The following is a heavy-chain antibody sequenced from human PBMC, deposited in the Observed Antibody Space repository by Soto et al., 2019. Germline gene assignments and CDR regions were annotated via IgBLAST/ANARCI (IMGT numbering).Heavy chain of an antibody. J-gene: IGHJ4*02. CDR3: GSGHCSSTSCPFDY. CDR2: ISYDGSNK. D-gene: IGHD2-2*01. Sequence: PCCSPRLACAACRFTFNIYAMDLFRQAQGKGLEWVVVISYDGSNKYHADSVKGRFIICRDNSKKTLYLQMNRLSDEDTAVYYCGSGHCSSTSCPFDYWAQGILVTVSS. CDR1: RFTFNIYA. V-gene: IGHV3-30-3*02.